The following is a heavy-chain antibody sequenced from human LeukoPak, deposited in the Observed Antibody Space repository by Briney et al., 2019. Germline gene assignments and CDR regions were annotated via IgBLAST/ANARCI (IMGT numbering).Heavy chain of an antibody. CDR1: GGSFSGYY. V-gene: IGHV4-34*01. CDR2: INHSGST. CDR3: ARGRYSSSLWGSGYYYMDV. J-gene: IGHJ6*03. D-gene: IGHD6-13*01. Sequence: SETLSLTCAVYGGSFSGYYWSWIRQPPGKGLEWIGEINHSGSTNYNPSLKSRVTISVDTSKNQLSLKLSSVTAADTAVYYCARGRYSSSLWGSGYYYMDVWGKGTTVTVSS.